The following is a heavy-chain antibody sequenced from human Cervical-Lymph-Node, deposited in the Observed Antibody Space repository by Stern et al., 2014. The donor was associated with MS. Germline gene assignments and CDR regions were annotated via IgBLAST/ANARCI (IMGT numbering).Heavy chain of an antibody. V-gene: IGHV4-59*08. Sequence: VQLVESGPGLVKPSETLSLTCAVSGGSISSRYWGWIRQPPGKGLEWIGLIPHSGDTKYNPPLKSRVTISLATPKTHSPLKVPSVTAADTAVYYCARLSTAVDFWGQGTLVTVSS. J-gene: IGHJ4*02. CDR1: GGSISSRY. CDR3: ARLSTAVDF. CDR2: IPHSGDT.